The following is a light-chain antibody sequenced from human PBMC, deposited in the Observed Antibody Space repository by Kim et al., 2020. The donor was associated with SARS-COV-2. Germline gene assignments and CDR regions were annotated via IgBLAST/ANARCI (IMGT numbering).Light chain of an antibody. CDR2: GAS. V-gene: IGKV3-20*01. Sequence: LSPGERATLSFRASQSVSSNYLAWYQQKLGQAPRLLIYGASSRATGIPDRFSGSGSGTDFTLTISRLEPEDFAVYYCQQYVNSPYTFGQGTKLEIK. J-gene: IGKJ2*01. CDR3: QQYVNSPYT. CDR1: QSVSSNY.